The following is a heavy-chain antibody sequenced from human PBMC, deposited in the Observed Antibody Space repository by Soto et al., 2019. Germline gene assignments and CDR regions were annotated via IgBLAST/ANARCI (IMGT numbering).Heavy chain of an antibody. J-gene: IGHJ3*02. V-gene: IGHV2-5*02. D-gene: IGHD3-10*01. CDR2: IYWDDDK. Sequence: QITLKESGPTLVNPTQTLTLTCTFSGFSLSTSGVGVGWIRQPPGKALEWLALIYWDDDKRYSPSLKSRLTITKDTSKNQVVLTITNMDPVDTATDYCAHRLRRVESGRDAFDIWGQGTMVTVSS. CDR1: GFSLSTSGVG. CDR3: AHRLRRVESGRDAFDI.